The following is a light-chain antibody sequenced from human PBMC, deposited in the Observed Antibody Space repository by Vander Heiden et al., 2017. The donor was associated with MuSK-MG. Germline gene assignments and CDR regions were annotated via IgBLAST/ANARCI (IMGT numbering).Light chain of an antibody. CDR2: SNS. Sequence: QSVLTQPPSVSGAPGQTITISCTGNHSNLGAGSDVHWYQQLPGRAPKLLISSNSNRPSGVPDRFSGSKSGASASLAITGLQAEDEADYYCQSSDSSLNDYVFGTGTKVTVL. J-gene: IGLJ1*01. V-gene: IGLV1-40*01. CDR1: HSNLGAGSD. CDR3: QSSDSSLNDYV.